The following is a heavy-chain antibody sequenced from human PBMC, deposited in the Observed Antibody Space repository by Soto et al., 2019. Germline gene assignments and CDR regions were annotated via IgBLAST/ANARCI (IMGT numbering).Heavy chain of an antibody. D-gene: IGHD5-12*01. J-gene: IGHJ4*02. CDR3: ARGKGWWLRWGGGLDY. CDR2: ISAYNGNT. Sequence: QVQLVQSGAEVKKPGASVKVSCKASGYTFTSYGISWVRQAPGQGLEWMGWISAYNGNTNYAQKLQGRVTMTTDTTTSTAYMELRSLKSDDPAVYYGARGKGWWLRWGGGLDYWGQGTLVTVSS. V-gene: IGHV1-18*01. CDR1: GYTFTSYG.